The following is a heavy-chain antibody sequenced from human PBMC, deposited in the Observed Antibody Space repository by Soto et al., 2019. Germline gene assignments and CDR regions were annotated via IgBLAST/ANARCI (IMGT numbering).Heavy chain of an antibody. D-gene: IGHD1-7*01. CDR2: IKQDGSEK. CDR3: ARDLSHSITGTTVFDY. CDR1: GFTFSSYW. Sequence: GGSLRLSCAASGFTFSSYWMSWVRQAPGKGLEWVANIKQDGSEKYYVDSVKGRFTISRDNAKNSLYLQMNSLRAEDTAVYYCARDLSHSITGTTVFDYWGQGTLVTVSS. J-gene: IGHJ4*02. V-gene: IGHV3-7*01.